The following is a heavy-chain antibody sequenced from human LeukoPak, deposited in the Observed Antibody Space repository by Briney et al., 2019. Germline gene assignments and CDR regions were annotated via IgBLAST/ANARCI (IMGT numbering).Heavy chain of an antibody. D-gene: IGHD3-3*01. Sequence: GGSLRLSCAASGFTSSSYWMSWVRQAPGKGLEWVANIKQDGSEKYYVDSVKGRFTISRDNAKNSLYLQMNSLRAEDTAVYYCASSYYDFWSGYHDAFDIWGQGTMVTVSS. J-gene: IGHJ3*02. CDR2: IKQDGSEK. V-gene: IGHV3-7*01. CDR1: GFTSSSYW. CDR3: ASSYYDFWSGYHDAFDI.